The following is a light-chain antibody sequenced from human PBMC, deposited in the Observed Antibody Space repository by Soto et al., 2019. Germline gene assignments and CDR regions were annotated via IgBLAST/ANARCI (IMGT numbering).Light chain of an antibody. CDR3: QQYNSFWT. J-gene: IGKJ1*01. CDR1: QSISSL. Sequence: DIQMTQSPSTLSASVGDRVTITCRASQSISSLLAWYQQKPGKAPKLLIYDASYLERGVPSRCSGSGSGTEFTITISSLQPDDLETYYCQQYNSFWTFGQGTKVEI. V-gene: IGKV1-5*01. CDR2: DAS.